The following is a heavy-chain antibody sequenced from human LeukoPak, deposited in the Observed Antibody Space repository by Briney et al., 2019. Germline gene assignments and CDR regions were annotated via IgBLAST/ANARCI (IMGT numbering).Heavy chain of an antibody. CDR1: GFTFSSYA. V-gene: IGHV3-23*01. CDR3: AKTMVTSSYQNYGMDV. J-gene: IGHJ6*02. Sequence: GGSLRLSCAASGFTFSSYAMSWVRQAPGKGLEWVSGISGSGGSTYYADSVKGRFTICRENSKNTLCLQLNSLRAEDTAVYHCAKTMVTSSYQNYGMDVWGQGTTVTVSS. D-gene: IGHD5-18*01. CDR2: ISGSGGST.